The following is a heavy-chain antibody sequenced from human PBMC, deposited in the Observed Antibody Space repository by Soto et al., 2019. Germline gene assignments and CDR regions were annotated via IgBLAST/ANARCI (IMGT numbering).Heavy chain of an antibody. J-gene: IGHJ3*01. D-gene: IGHD4-17*01. Sequence: EVQLVEAGGGLVQPGGSLRLSCSASGLSFSTYWMAWVRQDPGKGLEWAASIRADGSDKYYVDSVRGRFTLSRDNAKNSLYLQMDNLRVEDTAVYYCARDPAYGAFDFWGVGTMVTVSS. V-gene: IGHV3-7*01. CDR2: IRADGSDK. CDR3: ARDPAYGAFDF. CDR1: GLSFSTYW.